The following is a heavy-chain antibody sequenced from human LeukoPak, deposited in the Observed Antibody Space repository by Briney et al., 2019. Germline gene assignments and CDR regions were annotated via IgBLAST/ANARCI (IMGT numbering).Heavy chain of an antibody. D-gene: IGHD6-13*01. CDR2: VSFNGST. CDR3: ARLGFTSSWRNWYFDL. Sequence: SETLSLTCSVSGGSISSYYWSWIRQSPGKGLEWIGYVSFNGSTDYNPSLKSRVTISIDTSKNQFSVNLNSVTAADTAVYYCARLGFTSSWRNWYFDLWGRGALVTVSS. V-gene: IGHV4-59*13. CDR1: GGSISSYY. J-gene: IGHJ2*01.